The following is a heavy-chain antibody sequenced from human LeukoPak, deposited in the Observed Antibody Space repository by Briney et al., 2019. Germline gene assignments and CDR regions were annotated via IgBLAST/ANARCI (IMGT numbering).Heavy chain of an antibody. CDR3: AKDFKLYLTGAFDY. CDR2: ISWNSGSI. J-gene: IGHJ4*02. Sequence: PGGSLRLSCAASGFTFDDYAMHWVRQAPGKGLEWGSGISWNSGSIGYADSVKGRFTISRDNAKNSLYLQMNSLRAADTALYYCAKDFKLYLTGAFDYWGQGTLVTVSS. D-gene: IGHD3-9*01. V-gene: IGHV3-9*01. CDR1: GFTFDDYA.